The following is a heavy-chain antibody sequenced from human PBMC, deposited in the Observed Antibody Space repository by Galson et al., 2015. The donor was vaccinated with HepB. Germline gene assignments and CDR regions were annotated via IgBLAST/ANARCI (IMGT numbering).Heavy chain of an antibody. J-gene: IGHJ3*02. CDR2: IIPIFGTA. Sequence: SVKVSCKASGGTFSSYAISWVRQAPGQGLEWMGGIIPIFGTANYAQKFQGRVTITADESTSTAYMELSSLRSEDTAVYYCARYLGADYYDSSGYYYKQLDAFDIWGQGTMVTVSS. CDR3: ARYLGADYYDSSGYYYKQLDAFDI. V-gene: IGHV1-69*13. D-gene: IGHD3-22*01. CDR1: GGTFSSYA.